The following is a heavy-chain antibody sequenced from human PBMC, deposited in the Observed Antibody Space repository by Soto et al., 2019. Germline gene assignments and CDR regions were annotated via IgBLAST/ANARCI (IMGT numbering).Heavy chain of an antibody. CDR1: GGSISSYY. CDR3: ARGRGGWFINQLLNAFYI. CDR2: IYYSGST. J-gene: IGHJ3*02. D-gene: IGHD2-2*01. Sequence: QVQLQESDPGLVKPSETLSLTCTVSGGSISSYYWSWIRQPPGKGLEWIGYIYYSGSTNYNPSLKSRVTISVDTSKNQFSLKLSSVTAADTAVYYCARGRGGWFINQLLNAFYIWGQGTMVTVSS. V-gene: IGHV4-59*01.